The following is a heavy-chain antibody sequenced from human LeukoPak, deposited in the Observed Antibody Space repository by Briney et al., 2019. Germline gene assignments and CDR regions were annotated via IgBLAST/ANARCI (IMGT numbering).Heavy chain of an antibody. J-gene: IGHJ3*02. Sequence: GASLRLSCVASGFAFSAFAISWVRQAPGKGLEWVSAVSGSGGRTFYADSVRGRFTISRDSSKKTVFLQMDSLRAEDTAVYYCAKGGAAMTDAPHGDVVTTTLDGFDIWGQGTMVTVSS. D-gene: IGHD2-21*02. CDR3: AKGGAAMTDAPHGDVVTTTLDGFDI. V-gene: IGHV3-23*01. CDR2: VSGSGGRT. CDR1: GFAFSAFA.